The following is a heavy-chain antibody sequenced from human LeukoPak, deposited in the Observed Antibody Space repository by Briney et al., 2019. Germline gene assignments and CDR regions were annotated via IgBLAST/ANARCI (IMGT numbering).Heavy chain of an antibody. D-gene: IGHD3-10*01. CDR1: GFTLAANY. Sequence: GGSLRLSCAVSGFTLAANYMTWVRQAPGKGLEWVAVFYSGGSAYYADSVKGRFTISRDLSKNTLFLQMNNLRAEDAAVYHCATPGGSGDYPYPPYFNYWGPGTLITVSS. CDR2: FYSGGSA. J-gene: IGHJ4*02. V-gene: IGHV3-53*01. CDR3: ATPGGSGDYPYPPYFNY.